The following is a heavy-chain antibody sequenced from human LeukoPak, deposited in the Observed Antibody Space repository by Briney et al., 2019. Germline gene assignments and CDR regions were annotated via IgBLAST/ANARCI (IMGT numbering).Heavy chain of an antibody. J-gene: IGHJ5*02. CDR1: GGSFSGYY. V-gene: IGHV4-34*01. Sequence: SETLSLTCAVYGGSFSGYYWSWIRQPPGKGLEWIGEINHSGNTNYNPSLKSRVTISVDTSKNQFSLKLSSVTAADTAVYYCARGQDTYNWFDPWGQGTLVTVSS. CDR3: ARGQDTYNWFDP. CDR2: INHSGNT.